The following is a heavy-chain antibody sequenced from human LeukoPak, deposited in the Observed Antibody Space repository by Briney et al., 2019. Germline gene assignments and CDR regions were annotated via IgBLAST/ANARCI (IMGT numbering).Heavy chain of an antibody. V-gene: IGHV3-23*01. Sequence: GGSLRLSCAASGFTFSSYAMSWVRQAPGKGLEWVSAISGSGGSTYYADSVKGRFTISRDNSKNTLYLQMNSLRAEDTAVYYCAKEPIDYVWGSYRLNYFDYWGQGTLVTVSS. CDR3: AKEPIDYVWGSYRLNYFDY. CDR1: GFTFSSYA. CDR2: ISGSGGST. J-gene: IGHJ4*02. D-gene: IGHD3-16*02.